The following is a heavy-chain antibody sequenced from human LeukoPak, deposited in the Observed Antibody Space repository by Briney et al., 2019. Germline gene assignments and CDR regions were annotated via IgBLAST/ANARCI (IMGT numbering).Heavy chain of an antibody. CDR2: IYTSGST. Sequence: YYWSWIRQPAGKGMEWIGRIYTSGSTNYNPSLKSRVTMSVDTSKNQFSLKLSSVTAAATAVYYCARDVEGTYYDYVWGSYRQGWFDPWGQGTLVTVSS. J-gene: IGHJ5*02. CDR1: YY. V-gene: IGHV4-4*07. CDR3: ARDVEGTYYDYVWGSYRQGWFDP. D-gene: IGHD3-16*02.